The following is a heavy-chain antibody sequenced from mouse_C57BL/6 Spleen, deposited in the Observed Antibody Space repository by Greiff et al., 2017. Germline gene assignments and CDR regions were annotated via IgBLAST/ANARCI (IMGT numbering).Heavy chain of an antibody. Sequence: QVQLQQPGAELVMPGASVKLSCKASGYTFTSYWMHWVKQRPGQGLEWIGEIDPSDSYTNYNQKFKVKSTLTVYKSSSTDYMQLSSLTSEDSAVYYCARKKIFMDYWGQGTSVTVSS. CDR3: ARKKIFMDY. V-gene: IGHV1-69*01. CDR1: GYTFTSYW. CDR2: IDPSDSYT. J-gene: IGHJ4*01.